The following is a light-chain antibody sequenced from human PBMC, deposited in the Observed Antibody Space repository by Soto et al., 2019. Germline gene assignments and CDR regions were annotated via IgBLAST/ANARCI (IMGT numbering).Light chain of an antibody. J-gene: IGKJ1*01. V-gene: IGKV2-30*02. Sequence: IVLTQSPLSLPVTLGQPASISCRSSQSLVHSDGNTYLNWFQQRPGQSPRRLIYKASSRDSGGPDRFSGSGSGTDFTLSISRVEADDVGVYYCLQGITFTFGQGTRVEIK. CDR2: KAS. CDR1: QSLVHSDGNTY. CDR3: LQGITFT.